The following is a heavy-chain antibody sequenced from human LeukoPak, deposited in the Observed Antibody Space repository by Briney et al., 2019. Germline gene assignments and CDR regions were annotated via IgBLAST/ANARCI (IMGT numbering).Heavy chain of an antibody. CDR2: IKQDGSEK. CDR3: ARDGEAAAEVPFFDY. CDR1: GFTFSSYW. D-gene: IGHD6-13*01. J-gene: IGHJ4*02. V-gene: IGHV3-7*01. Sequence: PGGSLRLSCAASGFTFSSYWMSWVRQAPGKGLEWVANIKQDGSEKYYVDSVKGRFTISRDNAKNSLYLQMNSLRAEDTAVYYCARDGEAAAEVPFFDYWGQGTLVTVSS.